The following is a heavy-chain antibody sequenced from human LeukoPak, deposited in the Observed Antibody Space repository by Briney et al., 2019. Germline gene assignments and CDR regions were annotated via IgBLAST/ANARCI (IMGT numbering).Heavy chain of an antibody. CDR3: ARGGRYDILTGYYRDY. J-gene: IGHJ4*02. Sequence: GGSLRLSCVASGFTADSYWMSWVRQAPGKGLEWVANIKPDGNEKQYVDSVRGRFTVSRDNAKNSLYLQMNSLRAEDTAVYFCARGGRYDILTGYYRDYWGQGTLVTVSS. CDR2: IKPDGNEK. D-gene: IGHD3-9*01. V-gene: IGHV3-7*01. CDR1: GFTADSYW.